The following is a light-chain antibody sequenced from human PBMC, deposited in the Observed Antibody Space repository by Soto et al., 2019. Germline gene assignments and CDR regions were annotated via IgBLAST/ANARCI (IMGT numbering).Light chain of an antibody. CDR2: EAS. Sequence: QSALTQPASVSGSPGQSITISCTGTNSDVGSYNFVSWYQQHPGKVPKLMIYEASKRPSGLSNRFSGSKSGNTASLTISGLQAEDEADYYCCSFAGGATWVFGGGTKLTVL. J-gene: IGLJ3*02. V-gene: IGLV2-23*01. CDR1: NSDVGSYNF. CDR3: CSFAGGATWV.